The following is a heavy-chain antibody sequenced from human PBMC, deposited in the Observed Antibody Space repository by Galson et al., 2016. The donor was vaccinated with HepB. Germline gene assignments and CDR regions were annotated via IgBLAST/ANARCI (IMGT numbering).Heavy chain of an antibody. D-gene: IGHD4-11*01. J-gene: IGHJ4*02. CDR1: RFTISRYW. CDR3: ARDYYSYFDY. CDR2: IKQDGSGT. V-gene: IGHV3-7*01. Sequence: SLRLSCAAPRFTISRYWMSWVRQAPGKGLEWVANIKQDGSGTYYVDSVKGRFTISRDNAEDSLYLQMNSLRAEDTAVYYCARDYYSYFDYWGQGTLVTVSS.